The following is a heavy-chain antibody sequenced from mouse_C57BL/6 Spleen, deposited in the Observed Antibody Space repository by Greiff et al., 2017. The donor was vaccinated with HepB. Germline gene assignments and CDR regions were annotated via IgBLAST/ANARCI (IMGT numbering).Heavy chain of an antibody. V-gene: IGHV5-17*01. CDR3: ARPIYYDYDEDAMDY. D-gene: IGHD2-4*01. Sequence: EVKVVESGGGLVKPGGSLKLSCAASGFTFSDYGMHWVRQAPEKGLEWVAYISSGSSTIYYADTVKGRFTISRDNAKNTLFLQMTSLRSEDTAMYYCARPIYYDYDEDAMDYWGQGTSVTVSS. J-gene: IGHJ4*01. CDR2: ISSGSSTI. CDR1: GFTFSDYG.